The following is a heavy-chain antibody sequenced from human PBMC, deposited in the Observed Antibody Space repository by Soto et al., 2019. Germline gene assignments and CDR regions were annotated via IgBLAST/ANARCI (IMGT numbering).Heavy chain of an antibody. D-gene: IGHD5-18*01. V-gene: IGHV3-23*01. CDR2: ISGSGGST. CDR3: ATWIQLWYYFDY. J-gene: IGHJ4*02. CDR1: GFTFSSYA. Sequence: PGGSLRLSCAASGFTFSSYAMSWVRQAPGKGLEWVSAISGSGGSTYYADSVKGRFTISRDNSKNTLYLQMNSLRAEDTAVYYCATWIQLWYYFDYWGQGTLVTVSS.